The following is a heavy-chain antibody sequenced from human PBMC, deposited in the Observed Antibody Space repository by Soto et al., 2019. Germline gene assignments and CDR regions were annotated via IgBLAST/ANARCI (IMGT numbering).Heavy chain of an antibody. CDR3: ATISCPFNGVCSWFDY. CDR2: LVVGTGNT. CDR1: GFTFRSSA. J-gene: IGHJ4*02. V-gene: IGHV1-58*01. Sequence: EASVKVSCKTSGFTFRSSAVQWVRQARGQRLEWIGWLVVGTGNTNYAQKFQQRVTISSDRSTNTVSMELSSLTSEDTAVYYCATISCPFNGVCSWFDYWGQGTLVTVSS. D-gene: IGHD2-8*01.